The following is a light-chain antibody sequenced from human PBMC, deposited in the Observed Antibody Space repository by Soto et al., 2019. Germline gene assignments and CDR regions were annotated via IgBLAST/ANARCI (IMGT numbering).Light chain of an antibody. Sequence: QSALTQPPSVSGSPGQSVAISCTGTSNDVGSYSRVSWYQQPPGTAPKLMIYDVSNRPSGVPDRFSGSKSGNTASLTISGLQAEDEADYYCSSYTSSSTYVFGTGTKLTVL. CDR3: SSYTSSSTYV. CDR2: DVS. J-gene: IGLJ1*01. V-gene: IGLV2-18*02. CDR1: SNDVGSYSR.